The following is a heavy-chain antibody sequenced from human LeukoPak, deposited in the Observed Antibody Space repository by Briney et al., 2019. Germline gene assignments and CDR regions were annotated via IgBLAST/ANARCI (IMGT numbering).Heavy chain of an antibody. CDR3: ARWYYDSSGYRYFDY. J-gene: IGHJ4*02. D-gene: IGHD3-22*01. V-gene: IGHV4-31*03. CDR1: GDSISSGGYY. Sequence: SETLCLTCTVSGDSISSGGYYWSWIRQQPGKGLEWIGNIYYSGSTKYNPSLKSRVTISVDTSKNQFSLKLSSVTAADTAVYYCARWYYDSSGYRYFDYWGQGTLVTVSS. CDR2: IYYSGST.